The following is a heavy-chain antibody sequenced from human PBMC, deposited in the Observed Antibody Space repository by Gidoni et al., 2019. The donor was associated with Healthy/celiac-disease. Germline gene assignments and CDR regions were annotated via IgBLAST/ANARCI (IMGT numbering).Heavy chain of an antibody. D-gene: IGHD1-26*01. J-gene: IGHJ5*02. Sequence: QVQLQLWGVGRLKPAETLSLTCAVYGGSFSGYDWSWVRQPPGKGLEWMWEINHSGSTNYNASFKSRLTISVDTSKNHFSLKLSTVTAADTAVYYCARGQWALLLSPFDPWGQGTLVTVSS. V-gene: IGHV4-34*01. CDR1: GGSFSGYD. CDR3: ARGQWALLLSPFDP. CDR2: INHSGST.